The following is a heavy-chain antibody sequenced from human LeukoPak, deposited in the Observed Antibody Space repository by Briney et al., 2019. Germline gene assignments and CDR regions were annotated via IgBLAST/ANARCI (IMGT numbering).Heavy chain of an antibody. J-gene: IGHJ4*02. CDR3: AKHIAGYNYGPNFDY. D-gene: IGHD5-18*01. CDR1: GYTFTSYD. CDR2: INPNSGDT. Sequence: ASVKVSCKASGYTFTSYDINWVRQATGQGLEWMGWINPNSGDTNYAQKFQGWVTMTRDTSISTAYMELSRLTSDDTAVYYCAKHIAGYNYGPNFDYWGQGTLVTVSS. V-gene: IGHV1-2*04.